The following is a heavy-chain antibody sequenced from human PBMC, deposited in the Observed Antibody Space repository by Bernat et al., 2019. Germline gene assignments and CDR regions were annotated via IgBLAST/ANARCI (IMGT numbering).Heavy chain of an antibody. Sequence: QVQLVQSGAEVKKPGASVKVSCKAFGYTFTGYYMHWVRQAPGQGLEWMGRINPNSGGTNYAQKFQGRDTMTRETSISTDYMVLSRLRSDDAAVYYCARGRTGYSSGDFQHWGQGTLVTVSS. D-gene: IGHD6-19*01. V-gene: IGHV1-2*06. CDR1: GYTFTGYY. CDR3: ARGRTGYSSGDFQH. J-gene: IGHJ1*01. CDR2: INPNSGGT.